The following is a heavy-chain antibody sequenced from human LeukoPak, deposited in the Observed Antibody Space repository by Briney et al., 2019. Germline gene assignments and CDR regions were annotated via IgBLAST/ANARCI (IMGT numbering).Heavy chain of an antibody. CDR3: ARQADSSGYFFRPDY. V-gene: IGHV1-18*01. Sequence: ASVKVSCKASGYTFTNYAISWVRRAPGQGLEWMGWISVYSDDTKSAQNLQGRITMTKDTSTSTAYMELRSLRSDDTAVYYCARQADSSGYFFRPDYWGQGTLVTVSS. J-gene: IGHJ4*02. D-gene: IGHD3-22*01. CDR2: ISVYSDDT. CDR1: GYTFTNYA.